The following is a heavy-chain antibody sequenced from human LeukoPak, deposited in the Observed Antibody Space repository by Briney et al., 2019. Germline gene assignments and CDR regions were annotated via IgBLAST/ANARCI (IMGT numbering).Heavy chain of an antibody. V-gene: IGHV3-23*01. D-gene: IGHD2-8*02. CDR1: GFTFSTFA. J-gene: IGHJ4*02. CDR3: ATYRQVLLPFES. Sequence: GGPLRLSCAASGFTFSTFAMIWVRQPPGKGLEWVSSIFPSGGEIHYADSVRGRFTISRDDSKSTLSLQMNSLRAEDTAIYYCATYRQVLLPFESWGQGTLVTVSS. CDR2: IFPSGGEI.